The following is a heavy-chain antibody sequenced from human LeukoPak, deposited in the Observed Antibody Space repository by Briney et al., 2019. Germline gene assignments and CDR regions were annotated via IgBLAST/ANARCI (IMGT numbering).Heavy chain of an antibody. D-gene: IGHD5-24*01. CDR2: INHSGST. CDR3: ARLRFIGYNYVDWFDP. CDR1: GGSISGYY. J-gene: IGHJ5*02. V-gene: IGHV4-34*01. Sequence: SETLSLTCTVSGGSISGYYWSWIRQPPGKGLEWIGEINHSGSTNYNPSLKSRVTISVDTSKNQFSLKLSSVTAADTAVYYCARLRFIGYNYVDWFDPWGQGTLVTVSS.